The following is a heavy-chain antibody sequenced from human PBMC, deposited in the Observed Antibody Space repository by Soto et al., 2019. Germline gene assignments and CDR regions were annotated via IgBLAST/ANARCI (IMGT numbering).Heavy chain of an antibody. Sequence: PSETLSLTCTVSGGSISSYYLSWIRRPPGKGLEWTGYIYYSGITDYNPSLKSRVTISVDTSKSQFSLKLSSVTAADTAVYYCARGGGVYYFDYWGQGTLVTVSS. CDR1: GGSISSYY. J-gene: IGHJ4*02. CDR2: IYYSGIT. V-gene: IGHV4-59*01. D-gene: IGHD2-8*02. CDR3: ARGGGVYYFDY.